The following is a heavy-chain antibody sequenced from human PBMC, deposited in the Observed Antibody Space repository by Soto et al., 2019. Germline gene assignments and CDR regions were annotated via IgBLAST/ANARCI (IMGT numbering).Heavy chain of an antibody. D-gene: IGHD3-10*01. J-gene: IGHJ1*01. CDR1: GYNFINYA. V-gene: IGHV1-3*01. CDR2: INGGDGKT. Sequence: QVQLVQSGAEVKKPGASVKLSCKASGYNFINYALHWVRQAPGHRLEWMGWINGGDGKTEYSQNSQDRVTITRDTYTTTAYMGLRCLPSDDPAVYYCARGFHVSADHWGRGTMVTVSS. CDR3: ARGFHVSADH.